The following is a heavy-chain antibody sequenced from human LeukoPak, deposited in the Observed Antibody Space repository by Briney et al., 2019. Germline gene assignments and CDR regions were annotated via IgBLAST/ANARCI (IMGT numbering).Heavy chain of an antibody. V-gene: IGHV4-34*01. D-gene: IGHD3-3*01. Sequence: KPSETLSLTCAVYSGSFSGYYWSWIRQPPGKGLEWIGEINHSGSTNYNPSLKSRVTISVDTPKNQFSLKLSSVTAADTSVYYCARGGITIFGVVTLFDYWGQGTLVTVSS. CDR2: INHSGST. CDR3: ARGGITIFGVVTLFDY. CDR1: SGSFSGYY. J-gene: IGHJ4*02.